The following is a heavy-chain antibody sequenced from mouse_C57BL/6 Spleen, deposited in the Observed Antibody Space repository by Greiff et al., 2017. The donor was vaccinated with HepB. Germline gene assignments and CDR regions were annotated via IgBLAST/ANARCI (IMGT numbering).Heavy chain of an antibody. CDR2: IYPRDGST. J-gene: IGHJ3*01. Sequence: QVQLQQSGPELVKPGASVKLSCKASGYTFTSYDINWVKQRPGQGLEWIGWIYPRDGSTKYNEKFKGKATLTVDTSSSTACIVLHSLTSEDSAVYFCAREIYYYGSSYSWFAYWGQGTLVTVSA. CDR3: AREIYYYGSSYSWFAY. D-gene: IGHD1-1*01. CDR1: GYTFTSYD. V-gene: IGHV1-85*01.